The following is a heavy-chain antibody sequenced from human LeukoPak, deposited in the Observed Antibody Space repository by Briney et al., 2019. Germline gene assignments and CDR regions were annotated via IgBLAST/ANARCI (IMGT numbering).Heavy chain of an antibody. CDR3: AKSQLLLSDQYDY. Sequence: GGSLRFSCAASGFTFSSYAMRWVRQAPGKGLEWVSAISGSGGSTYYADSVKGRFTISRDNSKNTLYLQMNSLRAEDTAVYYCAKSQLLLSDQYDYWGQGTLVTISS. V-gene: IGHV3-23*01. D-gene: IGHD2-2*01. J-gene: IGHJ4*02. CDR2: ISGSGGST. CDR1: GFTFSSYA.